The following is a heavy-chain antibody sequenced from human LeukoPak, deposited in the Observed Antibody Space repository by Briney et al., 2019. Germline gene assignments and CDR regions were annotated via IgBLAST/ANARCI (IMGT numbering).Heavy chain of an antibody. CDR1: GFTFSDYY. CDR3: ARAGQYYYGSGSGYYGMDV. V-gene: IGHV3-11*01. J-gene: IGHJ6*02. D-gene: IGHD3-10*01. CDR2: ISSSGSTI. Sequence: PGGPLRLSCAASGFTFSDYYMSWIRQAPGKGLEWVSYISSSGSTIYYADSVKGRFTISRDNAKNSLYLQMNSLRAEDTAVYYCARAGQYYYGSGSGYYGMDVWGQGTTATVSS.